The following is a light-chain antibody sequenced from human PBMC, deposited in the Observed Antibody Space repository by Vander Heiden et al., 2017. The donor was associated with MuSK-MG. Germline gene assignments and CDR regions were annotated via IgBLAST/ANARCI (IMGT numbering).Light chain of an antibody. Sequence: SYELTQPPSVSVSPGQTASITCSGDRLGDKYACCYQQKPGQSPVLVIYQDSKRPSGIPERFSGSNSGNTATLTISGTQAMDEADYYCQAWDSSTHLVFGGGTKLTVL. CDR2: QDS. V-gene: IGLV3-1*01. J-gene: IGLJ2*01. CDR1: RLGDKY. CDR3: QAWDSSTHLV.